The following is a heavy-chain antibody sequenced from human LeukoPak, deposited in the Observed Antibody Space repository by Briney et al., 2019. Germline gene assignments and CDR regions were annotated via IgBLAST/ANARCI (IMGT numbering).Heavy chain of an antibody. V-gene: IGHV3-43*02. D-gene: IGHD5-24*01. Sequence: PGGSLRLSCAASGFTFDDYAMHWVRQVPGKGLEWVSLISASGGRTYYADSVKGRFTISRDNSKNSVYLQMNSLRTDDTALYYCAKDSVERAAINHHCDYWGQGILVTVSS. CDR3: AKDSVERAAINHHCDY. CDR1: GFTFDDYA. CDR2: ISASGGRT. J-gene: IGHJ4*02.